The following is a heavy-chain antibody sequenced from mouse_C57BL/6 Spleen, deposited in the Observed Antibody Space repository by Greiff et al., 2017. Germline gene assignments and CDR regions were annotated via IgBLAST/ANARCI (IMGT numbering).Heavy chain of an antibody. CDR3: ARDYSNYGWYFDV. V-gene: IGHV1-22*01. CDR2: INPNNGGT. D-gene: IGHD2-5*01. Sequence: GYTFTDYNMHWVKQSHGKSLEWIGYINPNNGGTSYNQKFKGKATLTVNKSSSTAYMELRSLTSEDSAVYYCARDYSNYGWYFDVWGTGTTVTVSS. J-gene: IGHJ1*03. CDR1: GYTFTDYN.